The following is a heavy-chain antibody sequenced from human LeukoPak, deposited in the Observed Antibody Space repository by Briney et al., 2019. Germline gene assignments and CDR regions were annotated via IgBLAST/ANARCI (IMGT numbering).Heavy chain of an antibody. CDR3: ARGIAVAGTEPYYYYYGTDV. D-gene: IGHD6-19*01. J-gene: IGHJ6*02. CDR1: GGSISSYY. V-gene: IGHV4-4*09. CDR2: IYTSGST. Sequence: SSETLSLTRTVSGGSISSYYWSWIRQPPGKGLEWIGYIYTSGSTNYNPSLKSRVTISVDTSKNQFSLKLSSVTAADTAVYYCARGIAVAGTEPYYYYYGTDVWGQGTTVTVSS.